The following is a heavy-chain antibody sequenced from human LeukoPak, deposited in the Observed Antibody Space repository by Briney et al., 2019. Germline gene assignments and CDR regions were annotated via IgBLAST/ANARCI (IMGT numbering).Heavy chain of an antibody. V-gene: IGHV3-64D*09. CDR3: VKARGSGSYSFDY. D-gene: IGHD1-26*01. CDR2: ISSNGGSA. J-gene: IGHJ4*02. CDR1: GFSLNIYT. Sequence: GGSLRLSCSASGFSLNIYTMYWVRQAPGRGLEYVSSISSNGGSAYSADSLKGRFTISRDNSKNTLYLQMSSLRPEDTAVYYCVKARGSGSYSFDYWGQGSLVTVSS.